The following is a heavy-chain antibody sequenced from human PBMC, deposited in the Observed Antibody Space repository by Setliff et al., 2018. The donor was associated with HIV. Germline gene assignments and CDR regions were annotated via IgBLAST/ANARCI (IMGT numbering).Heavy chain of an antibody. J-gene: IGHJ4*01. CDR1: GGSISSYY. CDR2: IYYSGST. V-gene: IGHV4-59*08. Sequence: PSETLSLTCTVSGGSISSYYWSWIRQPPGKGLEWIGYIYYSGSTNYNPSLKSRVTISVDTSKNQFSLKLSSVTAADTAVYYCARVGSYWTQFDYWGQGTLVTVSS. D-gene: IGHD1-26*01. CDR3: ARVGSYWTQFDY.